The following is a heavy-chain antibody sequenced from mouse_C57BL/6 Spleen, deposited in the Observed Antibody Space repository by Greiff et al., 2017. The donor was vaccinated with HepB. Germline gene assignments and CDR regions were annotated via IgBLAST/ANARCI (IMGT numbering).Heavy chain of an antibody. D-gene: IGHD1-1*01. CDR1: GFTFSDYY. CDR3: ARQDYYGSSYGAMDY. V-gene: IGHV5-12*01. Sequence: EVKVVESGGGLVQPGGSLKLSCAASGFTFSDYYMYWVRQTPEKRLEWVAYISNGGGSTYYPDTVKGRFTISRDTAKNTLYLQMSRLKSEDTAMYYCARQDYYGSSYGAMDYWGQGTSVTVSS. CDR2: ISNGGGST. J-gene: IGHJ4*01.